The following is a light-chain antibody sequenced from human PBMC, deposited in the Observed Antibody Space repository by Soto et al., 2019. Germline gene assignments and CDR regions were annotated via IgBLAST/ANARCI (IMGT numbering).Light chain of an antibody. V-gene: IGKV3-11*01. CDR3: QQHINWPFT. CDR1: QTVSSS. CDR2: EAS. Sequence: EIVLTQSPATLSLSPGERATLSCRASQTVSSSLAWYQQKPGQAPRLLIYEASNRATGIPARFSGTGSGADFTLTISSLEPEDFALYCCQQHINWPFTFGGGTKVEIK. J-gene: IGKJ4*01.